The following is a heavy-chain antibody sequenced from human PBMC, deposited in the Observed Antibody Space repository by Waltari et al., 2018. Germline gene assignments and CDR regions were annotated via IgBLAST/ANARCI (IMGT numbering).Heavy chain of an antibody. Sequence: EVQLVESVGDLVQPGGSLRLSCAASEFPFSNYWVHWVRQAPGKGLEWVSRIKYDGRTTAYADSVKGRFTVSRDNAKNTLFLQMTGLRVEDTAVYCARDLGWVLFDSWGQGTLVTVSS. CDR3: ARDLGWVLFDS. D-gene: IGHD6-19*01. CDR2: IKYDGRTT. V-gene: IGHV3-74*01. CDR1: EFPFSNYW. J-gene: IGHJ4*02.